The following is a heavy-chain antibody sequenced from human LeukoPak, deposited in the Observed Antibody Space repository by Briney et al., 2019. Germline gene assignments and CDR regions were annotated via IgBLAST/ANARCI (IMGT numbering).Heavy chain of an antibody. J-gene: IGHJ4*02. D-gene: IGHD1-14*01. CDR3: AKGVDADSRTKRYYFDY. CDR2: ISGSGGST. V-gene: IGHV3-23*01. CDR1: GFTFSSYA. Sequence: GGSLRLSCAASGFTFSSYAMSWVRQAPGKGLEWVSAISGSGGSTYYADSVKGRFTISRDNSKNTLYLQMNSLRAEDTAVYYCAKGVDADSRTKRYYFDYWGQGTLVTVSS.